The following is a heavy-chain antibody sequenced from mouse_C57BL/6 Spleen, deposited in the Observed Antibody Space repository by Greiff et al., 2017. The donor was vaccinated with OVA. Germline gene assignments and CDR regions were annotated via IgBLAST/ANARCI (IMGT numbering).Heavy chain of an antibody. CDR1: GFTFSDYG. Sequence: EVMLVESGGGLVKPGGSLKLSCAASGFTFSDYGMHWVRQAPEKGLEWVAYISSGSSTIYYADTVKGRFTISRDNAKNTLFLQMTSLRSEDTAMYYCASLTTVVAKGFAYWGQGTLVTVSA. CDR3: ASLTTVVAKGFAY. V-gene: IGHV5-17*01. CDR2: ISSGSSTI. J-gene: IGHJ3*01. D-gene: IGHD1-1*01.